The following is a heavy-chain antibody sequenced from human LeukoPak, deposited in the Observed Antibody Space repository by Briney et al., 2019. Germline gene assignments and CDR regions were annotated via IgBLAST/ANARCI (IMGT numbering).Heavy chain of an antibody. V-gene: IGHV3-23*01. J-gene: IGHJ4*02. CDR1: GFTFSSYA. CDR3: AKDNEYQLLSAFDY. CDR2: ISGSGGRT. D-gene: IGHD2-2*01. Sequence: GGSLRLSCAASGFTFSSYAMRWVRQAPGKGLEWVSGISGSGGRTYYADSVKGRFTISRDNSKNTVYLQMNSLRAEDTAVYYCAKDNEYQLLSAFDYWGQGTLVTVSS.